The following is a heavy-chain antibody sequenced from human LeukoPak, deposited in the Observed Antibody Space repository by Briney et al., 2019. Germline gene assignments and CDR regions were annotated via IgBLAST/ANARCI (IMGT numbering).Heavy chain of an antibody. D-gene: IGHD1-26*01. J-gene: IGHJ6*03. V-gene: IGHV3-23*01. CDR3: AKGHGWEASYYYYYMDV. CDR1: GFTFSTYA. Sequence: GGTLRLSCGASGFTFSTYAMNWVRQAPGKGLEWVSVISVSGLSTYYGDSVKGRFTISRDNSKNTLYLKMNSLRAEDTAVYYCAKGHGWEASYYYYYMDVWGKGTTVTISS. CDR2: ISVSGLST.